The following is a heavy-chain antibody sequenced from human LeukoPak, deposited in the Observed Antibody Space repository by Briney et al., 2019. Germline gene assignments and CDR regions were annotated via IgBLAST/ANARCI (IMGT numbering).Heavy chain of an antibody. CDR1: GHSLSTSYY. J-gene: IGHJ4*02. CDR3: ARYANGYYSNFDV. Sequence: SSETLSLTCALSGHSLSTSYYWGWIRQPPGKGLEWVGSIFHSGRTHYSRSLKSRVTISVDKSRNQFSLRVNSGTAADTAVYYCARYANGYYSNFDVGGQGTLVTVS. V-gene: IGHV4-38-2*01. D-gene: IGHD3-3*01. CDR2: IFHSGRT.